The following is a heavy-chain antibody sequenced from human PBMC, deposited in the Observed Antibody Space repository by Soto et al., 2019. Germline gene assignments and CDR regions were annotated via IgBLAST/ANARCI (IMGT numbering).Heavy chain of an antibody. CDR1: GGSISSSN. Sequence: PSETLSLTCTVSGGSISSSNNYWGWVRQAPGKGLEWVAVISYDGSNKYYADSVKGRFTISRDNSKNTLYLQMNSLRAEDTAVYYCASPRDGYNLDAFDIWGQGTMVTVSS. V-gene: IGHV3-30-3*01. J-gene: IGHJ3*02. D-gene: IGHD5-12*01. CDR2: ISYDGSNK. CDR3: ASPRDGYNLDAFDI.